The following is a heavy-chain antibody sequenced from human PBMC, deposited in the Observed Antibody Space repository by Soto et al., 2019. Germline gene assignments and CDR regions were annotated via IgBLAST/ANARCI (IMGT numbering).Heavy chain of an antibody. CDR1: GFTFDDYP. D-gene: IGHD2-8*01. J-gene: IGHJ3*01. V-gene: IGHV3-9*01. CDR2: ISWNSENI. CDR3: VKNCVTAIFGLAYDGVSV. Sequence: EVQLVESGGDLVQPGRSLRLSCAASGFTFDDYPMHWVRQAPGKGLEWVSGISWNSENIGYADSVKGRFTISRDNAKKPVYLQRSGVRAEDTAVYVWVKNCVTAIFGLAYDGVSVSGRGPMVTVFS.